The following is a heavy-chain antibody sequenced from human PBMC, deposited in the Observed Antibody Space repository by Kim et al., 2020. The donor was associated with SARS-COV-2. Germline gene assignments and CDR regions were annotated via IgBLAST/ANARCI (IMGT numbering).Heavy chain of an antibody. CDR3: AKDRALSTNWFDP. J-gene: IGHJ5*02. Sequence: GGSLRLSCAASGFSFSSYGMHWVRQPPGKGLEWVAVISYDGSNKYYADSVKGRFTISRDNSKNTLYLQMNSLRAADTAVYYCAKDRALSTNWFDPWGQGT. CDR2: ISYDGSNK. D-gene: IGHD2-2*01. CDR1: GFSFSSYG. V-gene: IGHV3-30*18.